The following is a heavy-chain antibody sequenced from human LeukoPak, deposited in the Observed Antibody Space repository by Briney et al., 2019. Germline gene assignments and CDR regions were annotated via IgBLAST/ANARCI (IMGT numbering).Heavy chain of an antibody. CDR2: IWYVENNR. D-gene: IGHD1-26*01. Sequence: PVRSLRLSCAASGFSLTNYGLHWRRQAPGKGLEWVALIWYVENNRYYADSVKGRFTISRDNSKNMIYLQMNSLRAEDTAVYYCARDITAVGSSYGMDVWGRGTTVTVSS. CDR1: GFSLTNYG. J-gene: IGHJ6*02. CDR3: ARDITAVGSSYGMDV. V-gene: IGHV3-33*01.